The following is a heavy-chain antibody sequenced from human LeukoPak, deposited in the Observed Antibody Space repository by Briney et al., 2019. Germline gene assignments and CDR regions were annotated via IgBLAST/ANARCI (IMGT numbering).Heavy chain of an antibody. V-gene: IGHV1-2*02. CDR2: ISPRSGAT. CDR3: ARDVIKGGSQGWFDP. Sequence: ASVKVSRKASGYSFIDYHIHWVRQAPGQGLECMGWISPRSGATKYYIERFQGRFTMTRDTSISTAYMELSGLTYEDTAMYFCARDVIKGGSQGWFDPWGQGTLVTVSS. D-gene: IGHD3-10*01. CDR1: GYSFIDYH. J-gene: IGHJ5*02.